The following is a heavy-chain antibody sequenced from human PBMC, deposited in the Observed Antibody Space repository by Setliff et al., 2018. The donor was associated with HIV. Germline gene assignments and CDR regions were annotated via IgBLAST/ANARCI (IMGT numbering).Heavy chain of an antibody. CDR1: GGSFSDYN. CDR2: INHNGRT. CDR3: SGGIVQRQWLRSLIFYYYYMDV. Sequence: PSETLSLTCAVYGGSFSDYNWSWIRQSPGRGLEWIGEINHNGRTNYNPSLKSRVTISADTSKNQFSLKMRSVTAGDTAMYYCSGGIVQRQWLRSLIFYYYYMDVWANGTMVTVSS. V-gene: IGHV4-34*01. D-gene: IGHD5-12*01. J-gene: IGHJ6*03.